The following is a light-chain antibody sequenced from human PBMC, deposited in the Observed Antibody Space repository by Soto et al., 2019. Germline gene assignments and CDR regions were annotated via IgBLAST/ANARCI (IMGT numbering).Light chain of an antibody. CDR1: TGAVTSGHY. CDR3: MLSYRGSHWA. CDR2: DTS. Sequence: QAVVTQEPSLTVSPGGTVTLTCGSSTGAVTSGHYPYWFQQKPGQAPRTLIYDTSNKHSWTPARFSGSLLGGKAALTLSGAQPEDEAEYYCMLSYRGSHWAFGGGTKLTVL. J-gene: IGLJ3*02. V-gene: IGLV7-46*01.